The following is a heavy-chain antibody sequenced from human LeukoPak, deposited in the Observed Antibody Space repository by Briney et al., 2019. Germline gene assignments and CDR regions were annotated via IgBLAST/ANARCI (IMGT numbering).Heavy chain of an antibody. CDR3: ASAPYCSSTSCYTPLNY. CDR2: INPNSGGT. V-gene: IGHV1-2*02. CDR1: GYTFTGYY. J-gene: IGHJ4*02. D-gene: IGHD2-2*02. Sequence: ASVKVSCKASGYTFTGYYMHWVRQAPGQGLEWMGWINPNSGGTNYAQKFQGRVTMTRDTSISTAYMELSRLRSDDTAVYYCASAPYCSSTSCYTPLNYRGQGTLVTVSS.